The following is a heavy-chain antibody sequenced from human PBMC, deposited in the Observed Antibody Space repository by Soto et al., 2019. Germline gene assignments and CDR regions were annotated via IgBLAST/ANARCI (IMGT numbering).Heavy chain of an antibody. J-gene: IGHJ5*02. CDR1: GGSISSSSYY. V-gene: IGHV4-39*01. CDR2: IYYSGST. Sequence: QLQLQESGPGLVKPSETLSLTCTVSGGSISSSSYYWGWIRQPPGKGLEWIGSIYYSGSTYYNPSLKSRVTISVDTSKNQFSLKLSSVTAADTAVYYCARWVEYYDFWSGPVKGFDPWGQGTLVTVSS. D-gene: IGHD3-3*01. CDR3: ARWVEYYDFWSGPVKGFDP.